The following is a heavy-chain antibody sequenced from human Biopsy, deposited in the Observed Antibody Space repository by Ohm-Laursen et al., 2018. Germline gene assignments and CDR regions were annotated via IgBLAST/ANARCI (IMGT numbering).Heavy chain of an antibody. J-gene: IGHJ2*01. Sequence: GSLRLSCAAPGFTFATYGMSWVRQAPGKGLEWVSGISSTGNSTYYADSVKGRFTISRDNPKNTLYLQLNSLRVEDTALYYCAKDRRTMRVWYFDLWGRGTLVTVSS. D-gene: IGHD4/OR15-4a*01. V-gene: IGHV3-23*01. CDR3: AKDRRTMRVWYFDL. CDR2: ISSTGNST. CDR1: GFTFATYG.